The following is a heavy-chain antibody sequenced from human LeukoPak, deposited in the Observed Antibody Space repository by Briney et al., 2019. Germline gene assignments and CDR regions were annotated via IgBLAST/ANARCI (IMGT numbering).Heavy chain of an antibody. CDR3: ARGGVGATPPGAFDI. Sequence: SETLSLTCTVSGGSISSGGYYWSWIRQPPGKGLEWIGYIYHSGSTYYNPSLKSRVTISVDRSKNQFSLKLSSVTAADTAVYYCARGGVGATPPGAFDIWGQGTMVTVSS. V-gene: IGHV4-30-2*01. CDR1: GGSISSGGYY. D-gene: IGHD1-26*01. CDR2: IYHSGST. J-gene: IGHJ3*02.